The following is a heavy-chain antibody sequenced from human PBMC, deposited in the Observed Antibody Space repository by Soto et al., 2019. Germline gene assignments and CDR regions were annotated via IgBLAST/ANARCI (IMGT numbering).Heavy chain of an antibody. CDR2: INWNGGST. CDR3: ARSLTYYYDSSGSSA. CDR1: GFTFDDYG. D-gene: IGHD3-22*01. J-gene: IGHJ5*02. V-gene: IGHV3-20*04. Sequence: TGGSLRLSCAASGFTFDDYGMSWVRQAPGKGLEWVSGINWNGGSTGYADSVKGRFTISRDNAKNSLYLQMNSLRAEDTALYYCARSLTYYYDSSGSSAWGQGTLVTVSS.